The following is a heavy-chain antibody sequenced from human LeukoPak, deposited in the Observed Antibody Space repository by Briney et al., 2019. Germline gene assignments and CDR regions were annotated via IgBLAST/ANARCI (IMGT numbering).Heavy chain of an antibody. CDR2: IYTSGST. V-gene: IGHV4-4*07. J-gene: IGHJ3*02. CDR1: GGSISSYY. D-gene: IGHD6-19*01. Sequence: SETLSLTCTVSGGSISSYYWSWIRQPAGKGLEWIGRIYTSGSTNYNPSLKSRVTMSVVTSKNQFSLKLSSVTAADTAVYYCARVGEYSSGWNDAFDIWGQGTMVTVSS. CDR3: ARVGEYSSGWNDAFDI.